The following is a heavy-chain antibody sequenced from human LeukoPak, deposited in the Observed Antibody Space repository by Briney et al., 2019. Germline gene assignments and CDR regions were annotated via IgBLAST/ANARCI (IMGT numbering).Heavy chain of an antibody. CDR3: ARVRLAAAGSGG. CDR2: INSNSGGT. V-gene: IGHV1-2*02. D-gene: IGHD6-13*01. J-gene: IGHJ4*02. CDR1: GYTFTGYD. Sequence: ASVKVSCKASGYTFTGYDIHWVRQAPGPGLEWMGWINSNSGGTNYAQKFQSRVTMTIDTSNNTAYLEVSSLRSEDTAVYYCARVRLAAAGSGGWGQGTLVTVFS.